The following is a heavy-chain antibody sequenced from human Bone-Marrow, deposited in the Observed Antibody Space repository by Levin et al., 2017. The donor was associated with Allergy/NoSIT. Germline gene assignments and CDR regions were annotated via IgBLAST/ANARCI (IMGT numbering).Heavy chain of an antibody. CDR1: GFTVSRNY. D-gene: IGHD6-19*01. V-gene: IGHV3-66*01. CDR2: TYTGGTT. Sequence: AGGSLRLSCAASGFTVSRNYISWVRQAPGKGLEWVSVTYTGGTTYYADSVKGRFTISRDNSKNTLYLQMNTVRAEDTAVYYCTRDRNWVAGILGYWGQGILVTVSS. J-gene: IGHJ4*02. CDR3: TRDRNWVAGILGY.